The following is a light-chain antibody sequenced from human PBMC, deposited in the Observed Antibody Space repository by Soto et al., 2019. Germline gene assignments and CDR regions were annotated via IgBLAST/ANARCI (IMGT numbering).Light chain of an antibody. CDR3: QSFDSSLSGPV. V-gene: IGLV1-44*01. CDR2: SND. J-gene: IGLJ1*01. Sequence: QSVLTQPPSASGTPGQSVTISCSGSTSNIGSNTVNWYQQLPGTAPKLLVYSNDQRPSGVPDRFSASKSGTSAFLAISGLQSEDEADYFCQSFDSSLSGPVFGTGTKVTVL. CDR1: TSNIGSNT.